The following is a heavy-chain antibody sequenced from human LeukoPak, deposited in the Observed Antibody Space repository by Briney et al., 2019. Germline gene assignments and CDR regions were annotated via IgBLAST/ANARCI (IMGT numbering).Heavy chain of an antibody. Sequence: ASVKVSCKASGYTFTSYGISWVRQAPGQGLEWMGWISAYNGNTNYAQKLQGRVTMTTDTSTSTAYMELSSLRSGDTAVYYCARDAINRSSMGVWDYWGQGTPVTVSS. CDR3: ARDAINRSSMGVWDY. CDR2: ISAYNGNT. J-gene: IGHJ4*02. V-gene: IGHV1-18*01. CDR1: GYTFTSYG. D-gene: IGHD6-6*01.